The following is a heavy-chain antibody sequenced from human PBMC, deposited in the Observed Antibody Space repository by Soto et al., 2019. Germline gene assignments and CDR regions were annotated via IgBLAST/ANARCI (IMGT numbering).Heavy chain of an antibody. CDR2: TNHSGST. J-gene: IGHJ5*02. D-gene: IGHD2-15*01. CDR3: ARGRSGGTRSTGRFDP. CDR1: GGSFSGYY. Sequence: PSETLSLTCAVYGGSFSGYYWSWIRQPPGKGLEWIGETNHSGSTNYNPSLKSRVTISVDTSKNQFSLKLSSVTAADTAVYYCARGRSGGTRSTGRFDPWGQGTLVTVSS. V-gene: IGHV4-34*01.